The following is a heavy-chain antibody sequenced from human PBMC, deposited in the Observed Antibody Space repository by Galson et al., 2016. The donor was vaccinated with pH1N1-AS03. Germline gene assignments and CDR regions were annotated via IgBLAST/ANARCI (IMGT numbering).Heavy chain of an antibody. J-gene: IGHJ5*02. Sequence: SLRLSCAASGFTFSSYAMSWVRQAPGKGLEWVSAISGRGDSTYYADSVKGRFTISRDNSKNTLYLQMNSLRAEDTAAYYCAKDKSYGDYPSWFDPWGQGTLVTVSS. CDR3: AKDKSYGDYPSWFDP. CDR2: ISGRGDST. V-gene: IGHV3-23*01. CDR1: GFTFSSYA. D-gene: IGHD4-17*01.